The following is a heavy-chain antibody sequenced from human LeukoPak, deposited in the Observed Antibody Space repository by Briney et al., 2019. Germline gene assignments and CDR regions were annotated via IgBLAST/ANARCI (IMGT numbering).Heavy chain of an antibody. J-gene: IGHJ4*02. D-gene: IGHD2-15*01. CDR1: GFTFSNYA. V-gene: IGHV3-30*04. CDR3: ARGGDVVVVAASIDY. CDR2: ISSDGSK. Sequence: GGSLRLSCSASGFTFSNYAMHWVRQAPGKGLEWVATISSDGSKYYADSVKGRFTISGDNSKNTLYLQMNSLRAEDTAVYYCARGGDVVVVAASIDYWGQGTLVTVSS.